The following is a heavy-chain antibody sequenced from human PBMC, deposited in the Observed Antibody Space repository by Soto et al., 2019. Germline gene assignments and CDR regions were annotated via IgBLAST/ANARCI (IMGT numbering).Heavy chain of an antibody. CDR1: GITFSIYT. V-gene: IGHV1-69*08. Sequence: QVQLVQSGAEVKEPGSSVRVSCKASGITFSIYTINWVRQVPGQGLEWMGRIVPPLDITDYARKFQGRLTITAEGSTNAGYRELSSLTSEDTTIYYCARDPRDTHCSPASCYFDLWGQGTLVTVSS. D-gene: IGHD2-2*01. CDR2: IVPPLDIT. J-gene: IGHJ4*02. CDR3: ARDPRDTHCSPASCYFDL.